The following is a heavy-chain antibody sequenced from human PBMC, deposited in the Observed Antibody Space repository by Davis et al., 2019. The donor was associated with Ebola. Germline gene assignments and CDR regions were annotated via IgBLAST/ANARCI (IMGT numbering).Heavy chain of an antibody. Sequence: GESLKISCAASGFTFSSYGMHWVRQAPGKGLEWVAVISYDGSNKYYADSVKGRFTISRDNSKNTLYLQMNSLRAEDTAVYYCARGVGVGDYWGQGTLVTVSS. CDR2: ISYDGSNK. V-gene: IGHV3-30*19. CDR1: GFTFSSYG. J-gene: IGHJ4*02. CDR3: ARGVGVGDY. D-gene: IGHD1-26*01.